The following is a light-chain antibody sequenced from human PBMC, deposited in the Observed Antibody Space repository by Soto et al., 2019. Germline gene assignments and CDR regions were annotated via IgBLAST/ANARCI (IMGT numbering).Light chain of an antibody. Sequence: AIQMTHSPSSLSASVGDRVTITCRASQGIRNDLGWYQQKPGKAPKLLIYAASSLQSGVPSRFSGSGSGTEFALTISSLQPDDFATYYCQYYNTFSGTFGQGTKVDI. J-gene: IGKJ1*01. V-gene: IGKV1-6*01. CDR1: QGIRND. CDR2: AAS. CDR3: QYYNTFSGT.